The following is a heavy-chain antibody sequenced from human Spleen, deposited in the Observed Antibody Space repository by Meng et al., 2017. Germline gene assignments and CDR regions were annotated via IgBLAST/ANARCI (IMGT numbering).Heavy chain of an antibody. J-gene: IGHJ4*02. CDR3: ARTQRVNYQNDY. V-gene: IGHV3-21*01. D-gene: IGHD5-24*01. CDR2: ISSSSSYI. Sequence: GGPLRLSCAASGFTFSSYSMNWVRQAPGKGLEWVSSISSSSSYIYYSDSVKGRFTISRDNAKNSLYLQMNSLRAEDTAVYYCARTQRVNYQNDYWGQGTLVTVSS. CDR1: GFTFSSYS.